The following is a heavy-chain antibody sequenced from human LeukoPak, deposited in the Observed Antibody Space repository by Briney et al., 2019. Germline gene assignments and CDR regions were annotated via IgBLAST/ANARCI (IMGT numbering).Heavy chain of an antibody. Sequence: GGSLRLSCAASGFIFSTYGMHWVRQAPGKGLEWVAVISNDGNEKYHADSVKGRFTISRDNSKNTLYLQMNSLRAEDMAVYYCARVRVCNDYWGQGTLVTVSS. V-gene: IGHV3-30*03. CDR3: ARVRVCNDY. CDR2: ISNDGNEK. D-gene: IGHD3-10*01. CDR1: GFIFSTYG. J-gene: IGHJ4*02.